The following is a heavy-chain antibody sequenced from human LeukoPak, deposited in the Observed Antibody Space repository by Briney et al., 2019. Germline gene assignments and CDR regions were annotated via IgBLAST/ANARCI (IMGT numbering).Heavy chain of an antibody. Sequence: GSLRLSCAASGFTFSSYAMSWVRQAPGKGLEWVSYISSTGNTIYYADSVKGRITISRDNAKNSLYLQVNSLRAEDTAVYYCARDHPTTVTAFDYWGQGTLVTVSS. V-gene: IGHV3-48*04. CDR3: ARDHPTTVTAFDY. CDR2: ISSTGNTI. J-gene: IGHJ4*02. D-gene: IGHD4-17*01. CDR1: GFTFSSYA.